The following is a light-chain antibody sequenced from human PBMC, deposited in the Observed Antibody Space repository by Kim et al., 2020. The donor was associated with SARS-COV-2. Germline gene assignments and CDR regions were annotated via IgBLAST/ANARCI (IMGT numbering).Light chain of an antibody. CDR1: KGVPNSD. CDR2: GAS. Sequence: LSHGQRDTLSCRASKGVPNSDSAGYKQKPGEAHRCGMCGASTRAGGISDRFSGSGWGTDFALTISRLGPEEFAVYYCQYHGKSRTFGQGTRLESK. V-gene: IGKV3-20*01. CDR3: QYHGKSRT. J-gene: IGKJ5*01.